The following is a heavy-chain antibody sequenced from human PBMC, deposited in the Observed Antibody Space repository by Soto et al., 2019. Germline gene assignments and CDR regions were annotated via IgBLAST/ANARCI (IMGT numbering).Heavy chain of an antibody. V-gene: IGHV3-9*01. CDR1: GFTFDDFA. Sequence: EVQLVESGGGLGQPGTSLRLSCAASGFTFDDFAMHWVRQAPGKGLEWVAGINWNSRSIDYADSVKGRFIISRDNAKKSIYLQLNHLRTEETAFYYCAKDRRAMNWYFDLWGRGTLVVVSS. CDR3: AKDRRAMNWYFDL. CDR2: INWNSRSI. J-gene: IGHJ2*01.